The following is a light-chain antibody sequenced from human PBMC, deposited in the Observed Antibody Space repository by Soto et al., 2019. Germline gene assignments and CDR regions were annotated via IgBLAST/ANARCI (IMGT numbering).Light chain of an antibody. CDR1: QSVSSTY. J-gene: IGKJ3*01. V-gene: IGKV3-20*01. CDR2: GAS. Sequence: EIVLTQSPGTLSLFPGDKATLSCRARQSVSSTYFAWYRQKPGQPPSLLIYGASNRATGVPDRFSGSGSGPDFTLTISRLEPEDFAVYYCQQYHSSPPGFTFGPGTKVDIK. CDR3: QQYHSSPPGFT.